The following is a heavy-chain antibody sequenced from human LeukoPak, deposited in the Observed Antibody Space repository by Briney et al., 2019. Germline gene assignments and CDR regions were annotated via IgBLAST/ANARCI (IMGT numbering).Heavy chain of an antibody. CDR3: ALMGTYYYDSSGFDAFDT. J-gene: IGHJ3*02. Sequence: ASVKVSCKASGYTFTSYDINWVRQATGQGLEWMGWMNPNSGNTGYAQKFQGRVTMTRNTSISTAYMELSSLRSEDTAVYYCALMGTYYYDSSGFDAFDTWGQGTMVTVSS. CDR2: MNPNSGNT. D-gene: IGHD3-22*01. CDR1: GYTFTSYD. V-gene: IGHV1-8*01.